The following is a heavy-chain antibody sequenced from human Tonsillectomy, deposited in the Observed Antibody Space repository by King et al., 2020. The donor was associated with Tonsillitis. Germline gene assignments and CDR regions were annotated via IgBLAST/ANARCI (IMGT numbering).Heavy chain of an antibody. J-gene: IGHJ4*02. D-gene: IGHD1-1*01. CDR2: IKEDGSER. V-gene: IGHV3-7*01. CDR3: VGEQAPPGNNWFDY. CDR1: GFAFDTYW. Sequence: VQLVESGGGLVQPGGSLRLSCAASGFAFDTYWMNWLRHAPEKGLECWANIKEDGSERYYADSVKGRITISRDNAQNSLYLKMNSLRAEEAAVYYCVGEQAPPGNNWFDYWGQGTLVTVSS.